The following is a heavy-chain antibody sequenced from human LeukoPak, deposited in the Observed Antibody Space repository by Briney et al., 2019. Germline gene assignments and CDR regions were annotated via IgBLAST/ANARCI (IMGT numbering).Heavy chain of an antibody. CDR3: ARDPARRSYYYGMDV. V-gene: IGHV1-2*02. Sequence: ASVKVSCKASGYTFTCYYMHWVRQAPGQGLEWMGWINPNSGGTNYAQKFQGRVTMTRDTSISTAYMELSRLRSDDTAVYYCARDPARRSYYYGMDVWGQGTTVTVSS. CDR2: INPNSGGT. J-gene: IGHJ6*02. CDR1: GYTFTCYY.